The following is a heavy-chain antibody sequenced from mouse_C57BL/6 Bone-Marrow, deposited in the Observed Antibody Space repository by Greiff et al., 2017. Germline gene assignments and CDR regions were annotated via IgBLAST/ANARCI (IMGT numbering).Heavy chain of an antibody. V-gene: IGHV1-36*01. D-gene: IGHD1-1*01. CDR3: ASSFITTVVPFDY. Sequence: EVQLQQPGPVLVKPGPSVKISCKASGFTFTDYYMHWVKQSHGKSLEWIGLVYPYNGGTSYNQKFKGKATLTVDTSSSTAYMELNSLTSEDAAIYYCASSFITTVVPFDYWGQGTTIAVS. J-gene: IGHJ2*01. CDR1: GFTFTDYY. CDR2: VYPYNGGT.